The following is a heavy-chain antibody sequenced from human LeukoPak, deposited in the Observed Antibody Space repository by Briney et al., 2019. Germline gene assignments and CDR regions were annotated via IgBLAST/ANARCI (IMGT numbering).Heavy chain of an antibody. CDR1: GFTVSSYA. CDR3: ARQKQSHGNFDY. CDR2: LGIAGDT. J-gene: IGHJ4*02. V-gene: IGHV3-13*01. Sequence: GGSLRLSCAASGFTVSSYAMHWVRQPIGKGLEWVSALGIAGDTFYPGSVKGRFTISRENAKNSLYHQMNSLRAEDTAMYYCARQKQSHGNFDYWGQGTLVTVSS. D-gene: IGHD1-26*01.